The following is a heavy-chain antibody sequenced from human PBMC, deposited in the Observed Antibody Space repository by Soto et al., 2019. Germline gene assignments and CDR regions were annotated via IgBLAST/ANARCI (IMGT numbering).Heavy chain of an antibody. Sequence: QVQLVQSGAEVKKPGASVKISCKASGYTFTSYDINWVRQATGQGLEWMGWMNPNSGNTGYAQKFQGRVTMTRNTSISTAYMELSSLRSEDTAVYFCARERSAAGTGWFDPWGQGTLVTVSS. J-gene: IGHJ5*02. D-gene: IGHD6-13*01. CDR3: ARERSAAGTGWFDP. CDR2: MNPNSGNT. CDR1: GYTFTSYD. V-gene: IGHV1-8*01.